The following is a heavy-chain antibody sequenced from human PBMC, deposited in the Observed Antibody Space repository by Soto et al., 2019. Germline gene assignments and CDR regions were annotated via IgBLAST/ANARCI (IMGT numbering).Heavy chain of an antibody. CDR3: ASQRPTVTTFDY. CDR2: INHSGST. J-gene: IGHJ4*02. D-gene: IGHD4-17*01. V-gene: IGHV4-34*01. CDR1: GGSFNGYY. Sequence: QVQLRQWGAGLVKPSETLSLTCAVYGGSFNGYYWNWIRQPPGKGLEWIGEINHSGSTNYNPSLNSRVYISVDTSKNQFALRLSSVTAADTAVYYCASQRPTVTTFDYWGQGTLVTVSS.